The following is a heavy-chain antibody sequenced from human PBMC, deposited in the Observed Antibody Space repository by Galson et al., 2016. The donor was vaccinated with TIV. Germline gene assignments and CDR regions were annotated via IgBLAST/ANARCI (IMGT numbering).Heavy chain of an antibody. CDR1: GYIYTNYL. CDR3: ARHDYDGIWGIYPGAIHY. V-gene: IGHV5-51*01. Sequence: SGAEVKKPGESLKISCKASGYIYTNYLIGWVRQMPGKGLEWMGIIYPRDSDTRYSPSFQGQVTFSVDKSINTAYLNWSRLQVSDTAMYYCARHDYDGIWGIYPGAIHYWGQGTLLTVSS. CDR2: IYPRDSDT. J-gene: IGHJ4*02. D-gene: IGHD3-16*02.